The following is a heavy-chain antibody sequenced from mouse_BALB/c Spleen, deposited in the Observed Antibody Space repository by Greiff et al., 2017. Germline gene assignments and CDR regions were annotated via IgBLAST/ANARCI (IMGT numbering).Heavy chain of an antibody. CDR3: ARDGYYAGQGAMDY. V-gene: IGHV1-74*04. J-gene: IGHJ4*01. D-gene: IGHD2-3*01. Sequence: VQLQESGAELVRPGASVKLSCKASGYTFTSYWMNWVKQRPEQGLEWIGRIDPYDSETHYKQKFKDKAILTVDKSSSTAYLQLSSLTSEDSAVYYCARDGYYAGQGAMDYWGQGTSVTVSS. CDR1: GYTFTSYW. CDR2: IDPYDSET.